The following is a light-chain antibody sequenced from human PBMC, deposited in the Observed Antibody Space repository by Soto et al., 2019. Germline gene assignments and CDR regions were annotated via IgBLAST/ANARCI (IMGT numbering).Light chain of an antibody. CDR2: QDS. V-gene: IGLV3-1*01. CDR3: QAWDSSTVV. CDR1: KLGSKY. J-gene: IGLJ2*01. Sequence: SYELTQPPSESVSPGQTAGITCSGDKLGSKYVCWYQQKPGQSPVVVIYQDSKRPSGIPERFSGSNSENTATLTISGTQAMVEADYYCQAWDSSTVVFGGGTKLTVL.